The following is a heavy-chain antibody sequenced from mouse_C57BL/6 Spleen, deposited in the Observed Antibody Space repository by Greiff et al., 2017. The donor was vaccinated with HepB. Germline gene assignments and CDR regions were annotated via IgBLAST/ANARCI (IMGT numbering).Heavy chain of an antibody. CDR2: INPNNGGT. Sequence: VQLQQSGPELVKPGASVKIPCKASGYTFTDYNMDWVKQSHGKSLEWIGDINPNNGGTIYNQKFKGKATLTVDKSSSTAYMELRSLTSEDTPVYYCARYYYGSSYGAMDYWGQGTSVTVSS. J-gene: IGHJ4*01. CDR3: ARYYYGSSYGAMDY. V-gene: IGHV1-18*01. D-gene: IGHD1-1*01. CDR1: GYTFTDYN.